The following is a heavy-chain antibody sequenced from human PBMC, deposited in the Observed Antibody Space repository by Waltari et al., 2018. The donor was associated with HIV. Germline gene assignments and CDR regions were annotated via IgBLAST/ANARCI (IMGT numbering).Heavy chain of an antibody. CDR1: GYTFTSHG. Sequence: QVQLVQSGPEVKKPGASVKVSCKASGYTFTSHGISWVRQAPGQGLEWRGWDSPSTGNTYFEQKFQGRLTMTTDTSTTPAYMELKGLRSDGTAVYFCARDAGGWANWFDPWGQGTLVAVSS. J-gene: IGHJ5*02. D-gene: IGHD6-19*01. CDR2: DSPSTGNT. V-gene: IGHV1-18*01. CDR3: ARDAGGWANWFDP.